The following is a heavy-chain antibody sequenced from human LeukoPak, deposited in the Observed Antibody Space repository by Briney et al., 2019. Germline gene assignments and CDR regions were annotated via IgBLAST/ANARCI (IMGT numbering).Heavy chain of an antibody. Sequence: SETLSLTCAVSGGSISSSNWWNWVRQPPGKGLEWIGQIYHSGSTNYNPSLKSRVTISVDTSKNQFSLKLSSVTAADTAVYYCARELKGELRYNWFDPWGQGTLVTVSS. CDR1: GGSISSSNW. CDR3: ARELKGELRYNWFDP. V-gene: IGHV4-4*02. CDR2: IYHSGST. D-gene: IGHD1-26*01. J-gene: IGHJ5*02.